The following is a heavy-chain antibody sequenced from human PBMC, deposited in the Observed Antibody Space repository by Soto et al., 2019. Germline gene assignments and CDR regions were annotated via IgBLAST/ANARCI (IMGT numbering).Heavy chain of an antibody. CDR1: GYTFTSYY. V-gene: IGHV1-46*01. D-gene: IGHD4-17*01. CDR2: INPSGGST. CDR3: AGDINYGDHVSKFDY. Sequence: ASVKVSCKASGYTFTSYYMHWVRQAPGQGLEWMGIINPSGGSTSYAQKFQGRVTMTRDTSTSTVYMELSSLRSEDTAVFYCAGDINYGDHVSKFDYWGRGTLVTVSS. J-gene: IGHJ4*02.